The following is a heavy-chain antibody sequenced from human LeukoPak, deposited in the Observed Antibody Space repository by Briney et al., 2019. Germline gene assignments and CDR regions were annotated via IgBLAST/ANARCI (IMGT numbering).Heavy chain of an antibody. J-gene: IGHJ4*02. D-gene: IGHD6-19*01. CDR3: AKDKVEGSGWYYFDY. Sequence: GGSLRLSCAASGFNFNTYGIHWVRQAPGKGLEWVAVISYDGSNKYYADSVKGRFTISRDNSKNTLYLQMNSLRAEDTAVYYCAKDKVEGSGWYYFDYWGQGTLVTVSS. CDR1: GFNFNTYG. V-gene: IGHV3-30*19. CDR2: ISYDGSNK.